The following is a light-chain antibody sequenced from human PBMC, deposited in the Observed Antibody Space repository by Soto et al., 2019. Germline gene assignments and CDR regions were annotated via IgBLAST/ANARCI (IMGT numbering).Light chain of an antibody. CDR1: QSISSSY. J-gene: IGKJ1*01. CDR2: GAS. CDR3: QQYGLSPWA. Sequence: DIVLTQSPGTLSSSPGERATLSCRASQSISSSYLAWYQQRPGQAPRLLIYGASSRATGIPDRFSGSGSGTDFTLTISRLEPEDFAVYYCQQYGLSPWAFDQGTKVEI. V-gene: IGKV3-20*01.